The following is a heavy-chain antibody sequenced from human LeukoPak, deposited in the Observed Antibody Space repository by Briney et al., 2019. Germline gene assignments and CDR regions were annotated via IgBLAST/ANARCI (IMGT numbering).Heavy chain of an antibody. CDR2: ISYDGSNK. CDR1: GFTFSSYG. CDR3: AKDRVAVAGTFEYFDY. V-gene: IGHV3-30*18. Sequence: PGRSLRLSCAASGFTFSSYGMHWVRQAPGKGLEWVAVISYDGSNKYYADSVKGRFTISRDNSKNTLYLQMNSLRAEDMAVYYCAKDRVAVAGTFEYFDYWGQGTLVTVSS. J-gene: IGHJ4*02. D-gene: IGHD6-19*01.